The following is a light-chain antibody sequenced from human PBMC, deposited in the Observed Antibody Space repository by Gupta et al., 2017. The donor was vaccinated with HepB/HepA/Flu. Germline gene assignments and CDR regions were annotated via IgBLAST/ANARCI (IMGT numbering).Light chain of an antibody. CDR3: QAWDSTTAV. CDR1: KLGDKY. J-gene: IGLJ1*01. Sequence: SYELTQPPSVSVSPGQTASITCSGDKLGDKYASWYQQRPGQSPVLVIYQDNKRPSGIPERFSGSNSGNTATLTISGTKAMDEADYYCQAWDSTTAVFGTGTKVTVL. CDR2: QDN. V-gene: IGLV3-1*01.